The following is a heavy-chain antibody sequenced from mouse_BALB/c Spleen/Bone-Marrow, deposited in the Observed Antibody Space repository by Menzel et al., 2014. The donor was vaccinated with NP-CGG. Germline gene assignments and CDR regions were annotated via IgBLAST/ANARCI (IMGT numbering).Heavy chain of an antibody. CDR1: GFNIKDTY. CDR3: ARRAARATGFAY. D-gene: IGHD3-1*01. CDR2: IDPANGNT. Sequence: EAQVVESGAELVKPGASVKLSCTASGFNIKDTYMHWVKQRPEQGLEWIGRIDPANGNTKYDPKFQGKATITADTSSNTAYLQLSSLTSEDTAVYYCARRAARATGFAYWGQGTPVTVSA. V-gene: IGHV14-3*02. J-gene: IGHJ3*01.